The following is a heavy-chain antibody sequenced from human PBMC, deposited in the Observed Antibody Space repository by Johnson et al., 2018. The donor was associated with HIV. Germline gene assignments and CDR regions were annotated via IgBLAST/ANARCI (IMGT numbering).Heavy chain of an antibody. Sequence: VQLVESGGSVIRPGESLRLSCAASGFTFDYYDMTWVRQAPGKGLEWVSGINWNGGATFYADSVKGRFTISRDNSKNTLYLQRNSLRAEETALYYCARDTKVPRYNWNDGAFDIWGQGTMVTVSS. CDR1: GFTFDYYD. CDR3: ARDTKVPRYNWNDGAFDI. V-gene: IGHV3-20*04. CDR2: INWNGGAT. J-gene: IGHJ3*02. D-gene: IGHD1-1*01.